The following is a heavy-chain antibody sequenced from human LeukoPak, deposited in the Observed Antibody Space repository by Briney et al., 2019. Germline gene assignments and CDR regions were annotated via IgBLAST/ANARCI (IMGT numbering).Heavy chain of an antibody. V-gene: IGHV4-39*07. CDR3: ARGRPTYYYMDV. Sequence: SETLSSTFTVPGGSLSSSSYYWGWIRQPPGKGLEWIGNIYYSGNTYYNPSLKSRVTISVDTSKNQFSLNLSSVTAADTAVYYCARGRPTYYYMDVWGKGTTVTVSS. J-gene: IGHJ6*03. CDR1: GGSLSSSSYY. CDR2: IYYSGNT. D-gene: IGHD4-11*01.